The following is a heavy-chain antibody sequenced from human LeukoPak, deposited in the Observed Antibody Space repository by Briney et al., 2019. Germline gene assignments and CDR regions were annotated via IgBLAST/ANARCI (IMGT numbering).Heavy chain of an antibody. Sequence: ASVKVSCKASGYTFTSYDINWVRQAPGQGLEWMGWINPNSGGTNYAQKFQGRVTMTRDTSISTAYMELSRLRSDDTAVYYCARTWPDILTGYSLYYFDYWGQGTLVTVSS. V-gene: IGHV1-2*02. CDR2: INPNSGGT. J-gene: IGHJ4*02. CDR1: GYTFTSYD. D-gene: IGHD3-9*01. CDR3: ARTWPDILTGYSLYYFDY.